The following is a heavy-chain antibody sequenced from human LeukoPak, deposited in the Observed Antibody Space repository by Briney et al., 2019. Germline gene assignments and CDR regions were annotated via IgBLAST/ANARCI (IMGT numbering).Heavy chain of an antibody. CDR1: GGSISSGGYY. J-gene: IGHJ3*02. CDR3: ARTNGYPDAFDI. V-gene: IGHV4-31*03. D-gene: IGHD5-24*01. CDR2: IYYSGST. Sequence: SQTLSLTCTVSGGSISSGGYYWSWIRQHPGEGLEWIGYIYYSGSTYYNPSLKSRVTISVDTSKNQFSLKLSSVTAADTAVYYCARTNGYPDAFDIWGQGTMVTVSS.